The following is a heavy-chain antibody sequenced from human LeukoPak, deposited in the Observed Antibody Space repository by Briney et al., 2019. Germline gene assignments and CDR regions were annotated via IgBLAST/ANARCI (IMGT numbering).Heavy chain of an antibody. J-gene: IGHJ4*02. CDR3: VREILYCSGGSCYRGPFDN. CDR2: IYYSGST. CDR1: GGSISSYY. D-gene: IGHD2-15*01. Sequence: SETLSLTCTVSGGSISSYYWSWIRQPPGKGLEWIGYIYYSGSTNYNPSLKSRVTISVDTSKNQLSLKLSSVTAADTAVYYCVREILYCSGGSCYRGPFDNWGQGTLVTVSA. V-gene: IGHV4-59*12.